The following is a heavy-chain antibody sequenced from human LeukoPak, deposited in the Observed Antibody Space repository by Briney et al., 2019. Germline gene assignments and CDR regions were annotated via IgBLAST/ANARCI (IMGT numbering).Heavy chain of an antibody. CDR1: GFTFSDYN. CDR2: ISRSGSTK. J-gene: IGHJ3*02. CDR3: ARTLTARYSSSWYYGDAAFDI. D-gene: IGHD6-13*01. Sequence: GGSLRLSCAASGFTFSDYNMRWIRQAPGKGLEWVSSISRSGSTKYYADSVKGRFTISRDNSKNTLYLQMNSLRAEDTAVYYCARTLTARYSSSWYYGDAAFDIWGQGTMVTVSS. V-gene: IGHV3-11*04.